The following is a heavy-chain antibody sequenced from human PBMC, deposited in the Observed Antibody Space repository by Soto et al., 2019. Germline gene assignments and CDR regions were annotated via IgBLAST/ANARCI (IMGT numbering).Heavy chain of an antibody. CDR1: GFTFSDSW. J-gene: IGHJ6*02. Sequence: LGGSLRLSCAASGFTFSDSWMDWVRQAPGKGPEWVANIKQDGSEKNYVDSVKGRFTISRDNANNSLYLQMNSLRAEDTAVYYCASLGRHGWGQGTKVNVSS. CDR3: ASLGRHG. V-gene: IGHV3-7*01. D-gene: IGHD3-16*01. CDR2: IKQDGSEK.